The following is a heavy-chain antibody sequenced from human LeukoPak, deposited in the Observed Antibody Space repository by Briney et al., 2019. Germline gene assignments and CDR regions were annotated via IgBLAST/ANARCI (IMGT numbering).Heavy chain of an antibody. CDR1: GYTFTSNH. V-gene: IGHV1-18*04. J-gene: IGHJ5*02. CDR3: ARDYDFRSTYNCFDP. Sequence: GASVKVSCKASGYTFTSNHIHWVRQAPGQGLEWMGWISANDDNKNYAQKFQGRVTMTTDTSTSTAYMELRSLRSDDTAVYYCARDYDFRSTYNCFDPRGQGTLVTVSS. D-gene: IGHD3-3*01. CDR2: ISANDDNK.